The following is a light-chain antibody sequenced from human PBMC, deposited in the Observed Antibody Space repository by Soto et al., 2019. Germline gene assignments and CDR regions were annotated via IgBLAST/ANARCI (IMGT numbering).Light chain of an antibody. CDR1: QGISTF. V-gene: IGKV1-39*01. Sequence: DIQMTQSPSSLSASVGDRVTISCRASQGISTFLNWYQQKPGKAPKLLIYTASSLQSGVPSRFSGSGSGTDFTLTISSLQPEDFATYYCQQRHSTPLPLGGGTRV. J-gene: IGKJ4*01. CDR3: QQRHSTPLP. CDR2: TAS.